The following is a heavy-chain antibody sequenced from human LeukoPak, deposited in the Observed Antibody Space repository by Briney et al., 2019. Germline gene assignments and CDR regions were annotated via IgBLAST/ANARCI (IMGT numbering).Heavy chain of an antibody. CDR1: GGTFSSYA. V-gene: IGHV1-69*06. CDR2: IIPIFGTA. CDR3: ASGGYCSGGSCSSLFYDY. Sequence: ASVKVSCKASGGTFSSYAISWVRQAPGQGLEWMGGIIPIFGTASYAQKFQGRVTITADKSTSTAYMELSSLRSEDTAVYYCASGGYCSGGSCSSLFYDYWGQGTLVTVSS. J-gene: IGHJ4*02. D-gene: IGHD2-15*01.